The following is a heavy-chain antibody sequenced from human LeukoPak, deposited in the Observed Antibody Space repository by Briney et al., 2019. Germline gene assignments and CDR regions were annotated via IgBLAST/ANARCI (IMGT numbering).Heavy chain of an antibody. CDR2: ISSSSSYI. CDR3: AREGSRYSSGWYQKDY. D-gene: IGHD6-19*01. Sequence: GGSLRLSCAASGFTFSSYSMNWVRQAPGKGLEWVSSISSSSSYIYYADSVKGRFTISRDNAKNSLYLQMNSLRAEDTAVYYCAREGSRYSSGWYQKDYWGQGTLVTVSS. J-gene: IGHJ4*02. CDR1: GFTFSSYS. V-gene: IGHV3-21*01.